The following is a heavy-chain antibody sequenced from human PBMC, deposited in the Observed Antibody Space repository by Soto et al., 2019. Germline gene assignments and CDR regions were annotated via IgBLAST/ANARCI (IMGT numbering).Heavy chain of an antibody. D-gene: IGHD2-21*01. Sequence: VQLQESGPGLVKPSETLSLTCTVSDGSVSIGTYYWSWIRQPPGKGLEWIGFIHYSGSTNYNPSLKSRVTMSVDTSKNHFSLKLTSVNAADTAVYYCTRGGDAYKNGHWGQGTLVTVSS. J-gene: IGHJ4*02. CDR1: DGSVSIGTYY. V-gene: IGHV4-61*01. CDR3: TRGGDAYKNGH. CDR2: IHYSGST.